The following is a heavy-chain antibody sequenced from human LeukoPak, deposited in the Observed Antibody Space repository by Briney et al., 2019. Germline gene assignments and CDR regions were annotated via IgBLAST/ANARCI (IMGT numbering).Heavy chain of an antibody. D-gene: IGHD1-26*01. CDR1: GYTFTGYY. V-gene: IGHV1-2*02. CDR3: ARDSGSYYHAFDI. CDR2: INPNSGGT. Sequence: ASVKVSCKASGYTFTGYYMHWVRQAPGQGLEWMGWINPNSGGTNYAQKFQGRVTMTRDTSISTAYMELSRLRSDDTAVYYCARDSGSYYHAFDIWGKGTTVTVSS. J-gene: IGHJ3*02.